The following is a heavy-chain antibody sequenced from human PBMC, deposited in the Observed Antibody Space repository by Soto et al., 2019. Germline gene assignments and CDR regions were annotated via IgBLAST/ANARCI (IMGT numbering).Heavy chain of an antibody. D-gene: IGHD2-15*01. V-gene: IGHV1-2*02. CDR2: INPNSGGT. CDR3: ASLGLYCSGGSCYSNY. Sequence: ASVKVSCKVSGYTFTGYYMHWVRQAPGQGLEWMGWINPNSGGTNYAQKFQGRVTMTRDTSISTAYMELSRLRSDDTAVYYCASLGLYCSGGSCYSNYRGQGTRGTVSS. J-gene: IGHJ4*02. CDR1: GYTFTGYY.